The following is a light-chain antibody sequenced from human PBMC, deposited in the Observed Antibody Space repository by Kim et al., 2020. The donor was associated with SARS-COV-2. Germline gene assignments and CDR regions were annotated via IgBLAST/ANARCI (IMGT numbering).Light chain of an antibody. CDR2: DVS. CDR1: SSDVGGYNS. Sequence: QSALTQPRSVSGSPGQSVAISCTGTSSDVGGYNSVSWYQQHPGKAPKLMIYDVSKRPSGVPDRFSGSKSGNTASLTISGLQAGDEADYYCCSYAGTSTYVFATGTKVTVL. J-gene: IGLJ1*01. CDR3: CSYAGTSTYV. V-gene: IGLV2-11*01.